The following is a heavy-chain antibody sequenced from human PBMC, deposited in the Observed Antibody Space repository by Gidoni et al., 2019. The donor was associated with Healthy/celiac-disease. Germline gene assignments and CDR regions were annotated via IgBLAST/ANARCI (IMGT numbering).Heavy chain of an antibody. CDR2: INHSGST. D-gene: IGHD4-17*01. CDR1: GGSFSGYY. Sequence: QVQLQQWGAGLLKPSETLSLNCAVYGGSFSGYYWSWIRQPPGKGLEWIGEINHSGSTNYNPSLKSRVTISVDTSKNQFSLKLSSVTAADTAVYYCARVGDYGDYYFDYWGQGTLVTVSS. CDR3: ARVGDYGDYYFDY. J-gene: IGHJ4*02. V-gene: IGHV4-34*01.